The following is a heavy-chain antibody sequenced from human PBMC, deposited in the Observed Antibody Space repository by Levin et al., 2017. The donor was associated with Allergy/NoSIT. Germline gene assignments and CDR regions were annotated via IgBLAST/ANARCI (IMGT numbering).Heavy chain of an antibody. CDR2: MNPNSGNT. D-gene: IGHD4-11*01. CDR1: GYTFTSYD. Sequence: ASVKVSCKASGYTFTSYDINWVRQATGQGLEWMGWMNPNSGNTGYAPKFQGRVTMTRNTSISTAYTELSSLRSEDTAVYYCARGHPDYPTDYWGQGTLVTVSS. V-gene: IGHV1-8*01. J-gene: IGHJ4*02. CDR3: ARGHPDYPTDY.